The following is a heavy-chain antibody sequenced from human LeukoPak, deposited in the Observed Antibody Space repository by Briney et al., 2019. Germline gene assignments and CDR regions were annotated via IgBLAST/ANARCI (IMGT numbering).Heavy chain of an antibody. CDR3: ARGWRGVVGATSFDY. CDR1: GGSISSYY. CDR2: IFYSGST. V-gene: IGHV4-59*01. Sequence: SETLSLTCTVSGGSISSYYWSWIRQPQGRGLEWIGYIFYSGSTNYNPSLKSRVTISVDTSKNQFSPTLNSVTAADTAVYYCARGWRGVVGATSFDYWGQGTRVTVSS. J-gene: IGHJ4*02. D-gene: IGHD1-26*01.